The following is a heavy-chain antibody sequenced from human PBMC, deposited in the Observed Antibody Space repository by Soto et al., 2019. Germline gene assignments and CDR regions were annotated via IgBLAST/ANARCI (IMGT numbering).Heavy chain of an antibody. D-gene: IGHD2-2*01. CDR1: GGTFNTYT. V-gene: IGHV1-69*02. CDR3: AREASEYSTFYYMDV. Sequence: QVQLVQSGAEVKKPGSSVKVSCKASGGTFNTYTVSWVRQAPGQGLEWMGRIIPILDIANYAQKFQGRVTIAADKPTNTAYMELSSLRSEDTAVYYCAREASEYSTFYYMDVWGKGTTVTVSS. J-gene: IGHJ6*03. CDR2: IIPILDIA.